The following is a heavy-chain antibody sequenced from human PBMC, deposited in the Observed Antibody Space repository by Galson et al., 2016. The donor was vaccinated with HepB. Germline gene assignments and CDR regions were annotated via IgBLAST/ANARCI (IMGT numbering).Heavy chain of an antibody. Sequence: SLRLTCAASGFTFNYYAMSWVRQAPGKGLEWVSAIGGSGGRAYYADSVKGRFTISRDNSKNTLYLQMNSLRAEDTAVYYCAKDRGGAVPNWFDPWGQGTLVTGSS. CDR1: GFTFNYYA. J-gene: IGHJ5*02. CDR3: AKDRGGAVPNWFDP. V-gene: IGHV3-23*01. D-gene: IGHD2-2*01. CDR2: IGGSGGRA.